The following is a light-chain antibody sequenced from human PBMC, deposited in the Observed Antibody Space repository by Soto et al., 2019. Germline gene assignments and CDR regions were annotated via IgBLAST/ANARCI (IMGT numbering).Light chain of an antibody. CDR1: QGISSW. CDR2: AAS. CDR3: QQYNNYPLT. Sequence: DIQMTQSPSSLSASVGDRVTITCRASQGISSWLGWYQQKPGKAPKPLIYAASNLLSGVPSRFSGSGSGTDFTLTISSLQPEDFATYYCQQYNNYPLTFGGGTKVDIK. J-gene: IGKJ4*01. V-gene: IGKV1D-16*01.